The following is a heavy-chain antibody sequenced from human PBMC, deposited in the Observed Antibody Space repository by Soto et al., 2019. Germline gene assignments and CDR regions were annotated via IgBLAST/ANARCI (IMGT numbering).Heavy chain of an antibody. D-gene: IGHD6-19*01. V-gene: IGHV4-30-2*01. CDR1: GGSIRSLGGC. CDR3: AGAGGLGAVASDY. CDR2: SYDGGST. Sequence: PSETLSLRWGVSGGSIRSLGGCCICKRQRRGEGLEWIGYSYDGGSTYYNPSLKSRVNISVDRSKNQFSLKLSSVTAADTAVYYCAGAGGLGAVASDYWGQGTFVPGSP. J-gene: IGHJ4*02.